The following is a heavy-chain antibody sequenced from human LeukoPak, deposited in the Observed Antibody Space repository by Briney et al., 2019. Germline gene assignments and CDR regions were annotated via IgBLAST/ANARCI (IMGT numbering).Heavy chain of an antibody. Sequence: GGSLRLSCAASGFTFSSYSMNWVRQAPGKGLEWVSSISSSSSYIYYADSVKGRFTISRDNAKNSLYLQMNSLRAEDTAVYYCAGSEDGYVDYWGQGTLVTVSS. CDR2: ISSSSSYI. CDR1: GFTFSSYS. J-gene: IGHJ4*02. D-gene: IGHD5-24*01. CDR3: AGSEDGYVDY. V-gene: IGHV3-21*01.